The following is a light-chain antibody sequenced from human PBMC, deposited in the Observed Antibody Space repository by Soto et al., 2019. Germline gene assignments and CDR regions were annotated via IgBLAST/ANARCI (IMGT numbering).Light chain of an antibody. V-gene: IGLV1-51*01. Sequence: QSVLTQPPSVSAAPGQKVTISCSGSSSNIGNNYVSWYQQLPGTAPKLLIYDNNKRPSGIPDRFSGYKSGTSATLGITGLQTGDEADYYCGTWDSSLSDAVFGGGTKLTVL. CDR1: SSNIGNNY. J-gene: IGLJ2*01. CDR3: GTWDSSLSDAV. CDR2: DNN.